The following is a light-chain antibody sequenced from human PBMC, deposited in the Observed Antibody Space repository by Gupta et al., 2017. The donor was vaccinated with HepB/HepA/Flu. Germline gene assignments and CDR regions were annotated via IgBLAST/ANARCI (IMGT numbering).Light chain of an antibody. CDR1: QTISSY. J-gene: IGKJ4*01. Sequence: DILMTQSPSSLSASIGDRVTITCRASQTISSYLNCYQQKPGKAPKLLIYAASSLQSGVPSRFSGSGSGTNFTLTISRLQPEDFATYYCQQSDSFPFTFGGGTKVEIK. CDR2: AAS. CDR3: QQSDSFPFT. V-gene: IGKV1-39*01.